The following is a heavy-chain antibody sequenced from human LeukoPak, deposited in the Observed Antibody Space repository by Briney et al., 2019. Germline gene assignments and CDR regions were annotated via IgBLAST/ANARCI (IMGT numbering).Heavy chain of an antibody. CDR1: GLTFSDYY. D-gene: IGHD6-6*01. V-gene: IGHV3-11*04. CDR3: AKGRGIAARPGGSEDY. Sequence: GGSLRLSCAASGLTFSDYYMSWIRQAPGKGLEWVSYISSSGSSIFYADSVKGRFTISRDNAKNSLYLQMNSLRAEDTAVYYCAKGRGIAARPGGSEDYWGQGTLVTVSS. CDR2: ISSSGSSI. J-gene: IGHJ4*02.